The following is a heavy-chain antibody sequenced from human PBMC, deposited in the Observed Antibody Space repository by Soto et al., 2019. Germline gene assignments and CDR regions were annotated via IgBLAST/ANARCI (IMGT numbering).Heavy chain of an antibody. CDR3: AKSPGMYYYDSSGYYHYDY. CDR1: GFTFSSYA. D-gene: IGHD3-22*01. J-gene: IGHJ4*02. CDR2: ISGSGGST. V-gene: IGHV3-23*01. Sequence: PGGSLRLSCAASGFTFSSYAMSWVRQAPGKGLEWVSGISGSGGSTYYADSVKGRFTISRDNSKNTLYLQTNSLRAEDTAVYYCAKSPGMYYYDSSGYYHYDYWGQGTQVTVSS.